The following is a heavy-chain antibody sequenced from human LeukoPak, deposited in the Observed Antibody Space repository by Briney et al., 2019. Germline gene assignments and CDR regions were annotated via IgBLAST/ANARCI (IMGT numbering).Heavy chain of an antibody. CDR1: GGSISSGGYY. Sequence: SETLSLTCTVSGGSISSGGYYWSWIRQPPGKGLEWIGYIYHSGSTYYNPSLKSRVTKSVDTSKNQFSLKLSSVTAADTAVYYCARIAAAGFYFDYWGQGTLVTVSS. V-gene: IGHV4-30-2*01. D-gene: IGHD6-13*01. CDR3: ARIAAAGFYFDY. J-gene: IGHJ4*02. CDR2: IYHSGST.